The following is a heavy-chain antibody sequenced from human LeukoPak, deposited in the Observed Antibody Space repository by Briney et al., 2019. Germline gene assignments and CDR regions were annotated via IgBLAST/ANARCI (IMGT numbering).Heavy chain of an antibody. CDR3: ARAVGVQLWLNYFDY. V-gene: IGHV3-30*03. CDR1: GFTFSSYG. J-gene: IGHJ4*02. D-gene: IGHD5-18*01. CDR2: ISYDGSNE. Sequence: PGRSLRLSCAASGFTFSSYGMHWVRQAPGKGLEWVAVISYDGSNEFYADSVKGRFTISRDNSKNTLYLQMNSLRAEDTAVYYCARAVGVQLWLNYFDYWGQGTLVTVSS.